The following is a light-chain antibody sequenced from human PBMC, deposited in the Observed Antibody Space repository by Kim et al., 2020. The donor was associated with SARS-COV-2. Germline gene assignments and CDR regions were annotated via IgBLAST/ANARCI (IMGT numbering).Light chain of an antibody. V-gene: IGLV3-21*04. CDR2: YDS. J-gene: IGLJ2*01. CDR3: QVWDSSSDPVV. Sequence: PGKTARITCGGNNIGSKSVHWYQQKPGQAPVLVIYYDSDRPSGIPERFSGSDSGNTATLTISRVEAGDEADYYCQVWDSSSDPVVFGGGTQLTVL. CDR1: NIGSKS.